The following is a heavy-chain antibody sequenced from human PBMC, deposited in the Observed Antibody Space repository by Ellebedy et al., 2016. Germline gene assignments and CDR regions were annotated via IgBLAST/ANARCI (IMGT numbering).Heavy chain of an antibody. CDR1: GFTFSSYG. V-gene: IGHV3-33*06. D-gene: IGHD5-18*01. CDR3: AKERGFSFNYYGMDV. CDR2: IWYDGSNK. J-gene: IGHJ6*02. Sequence: GESLKISXAASGFTFSSYGMHWVRQAPGKGLEWVAVIWYDGSNKYYADSVKGRFTISRDNSKNTLYLQLNSLRAEDTAIYYCAKERGFSFNYYGMDVWGQGTTVTVSS.